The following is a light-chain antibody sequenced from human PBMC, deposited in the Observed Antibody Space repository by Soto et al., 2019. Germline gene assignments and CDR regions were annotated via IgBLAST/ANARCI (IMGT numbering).Light chain of an antibody. J-gene: IGKJ4*01. CDR3: QQYNTFLT. CDR1: QSISSY. V-gene: IGKV1-39*01. Sequence: DIQMTQSPSSLSASVGARVPITCRASQSISSYLNWYQQKPGKAPKLLIYAASSLQSGVPSRFSGSGSGTEFTLTISSLQPDDSATYYCQQYNTFLTFGGGTKVDI. CDR2: AAS.